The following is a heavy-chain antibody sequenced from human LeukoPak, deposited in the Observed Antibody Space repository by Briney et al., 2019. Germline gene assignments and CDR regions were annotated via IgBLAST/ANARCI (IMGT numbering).Heavy chain of an antibody. CDR1: GGSISSGSYY. Sequence: PSETLSLTCSVSGGSISSGSYYWGWIRQPPGKRLEWIGTIYYSGTTYYNPSLKSRVTISVDTSKNQFSLKLSSVTAADTAVYYCARGSRGYSYGYDYWGQGTLVTVSS. D-gene: IGHD5-18*01. CDR3: ARGSRGYSYGYDY. V-gene: IGHV4-39*07. J-gene: IGHJ4*02. CDR2: IYYSGTT.